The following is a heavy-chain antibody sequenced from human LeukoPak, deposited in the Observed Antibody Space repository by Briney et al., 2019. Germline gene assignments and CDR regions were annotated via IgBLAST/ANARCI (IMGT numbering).Heavy chain of an antibody. CDR2: IYPGDSDT. CDR1: GYTFTSYW. J-gene: IGHJ3*02. D-gene: IGHD2-21*01. V-gene: IGHV5-51*01. Sequence: ASVKVSCKASGYTFTSYWIAWVRQMPGEGLEWMGIIYPGDSDTRYSPSSQGQATISADKSISTAFLQWSSLKASDSAMYYCASLRSYSDAFDIWGQGTMVTVSS. CDR3: ASLRSYSDAFDI.